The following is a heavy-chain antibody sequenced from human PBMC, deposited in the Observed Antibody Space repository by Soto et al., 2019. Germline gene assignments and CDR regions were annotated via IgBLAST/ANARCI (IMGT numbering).Heavy chain of an antibody. CDR1: GGSFSGYY. V-gene: IGHV4-34*01. CDR2: VDHSGYT. CDR3: ARVRDWFDP. D-gene: IGHD3-3*01. Sequence: PSETLSLTCAVYGGSFSGYYWNWIRQPPGKWLEWIGEVDHSGYTTYNPSLKSRVTISVDTSNNQFSLKLSSVTAADTAVYYCARVRDWFDPWGPGXLVTVYS. J-gene: IGHJ5*02.